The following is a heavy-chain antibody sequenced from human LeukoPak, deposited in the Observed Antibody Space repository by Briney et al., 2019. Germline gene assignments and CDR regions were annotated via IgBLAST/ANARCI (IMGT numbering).Heavy chain of an antibody. CDR1: GDSVSSNSAA. CDR3: AREVDYYYDSSGYFDY. CDR2: TYYRSKWYN. Sequence: SQTLSLTCAISGDSVSSNSAAWNWIRQSPSRGLEWLGRTYYRSKWYNDYAVSVKSRITINPDTSQNQFSLQLNSVTPEDTAVYYCAREVDYYYDSSGYFDYWGQGTLVTVSS. D-gene: IGHD3-22*01. J-gene: IGHJ4*02. V-gene: IGHV6-1*01.